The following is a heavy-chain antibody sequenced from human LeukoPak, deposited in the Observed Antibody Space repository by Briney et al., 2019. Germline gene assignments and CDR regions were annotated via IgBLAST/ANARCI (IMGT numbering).Heavy chain of an antibody. CDR3: ARWAAAGERRENWFDP. CDR2: IRNSGST. CDR1: GGSISSYY. V-gene: IGHV4-59*01. D-gene: IGHD6-13*01. Sequence: SETLAPTCTVSGGSISSYYWSWIRQSPGKGLEWIGYIRNSGSTNYNPSLKSRVTMSVDTSKNQCSLKLSSVTAADTAVYYCARWAAAGERRENWFDPWGQGTLVTVSS. J-gene: IGHJ5*02.